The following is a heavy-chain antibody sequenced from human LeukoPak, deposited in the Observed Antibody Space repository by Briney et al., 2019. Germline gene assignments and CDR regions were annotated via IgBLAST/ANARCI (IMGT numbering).Heavy chain of an antibody. CDR1: KFTFSTCA. J-gene: IGHJ6*02. D-gene: IGHD6-13*01. CDR2: ISGSGGNT. CDR3: AKGSLSSSWYYSGMDV. V-gene: IGHV3-23*01. Sequence: PGGSLRLSCAASKFTFSTCAMSWVRQAPGKGLEWVSTISGSGGNTYYADSVKGRFTISRDTSKNTLYLQMNSLRAEDTALYFCAKGSLSSSWYYSGMDVWGQGTTVTVSS.